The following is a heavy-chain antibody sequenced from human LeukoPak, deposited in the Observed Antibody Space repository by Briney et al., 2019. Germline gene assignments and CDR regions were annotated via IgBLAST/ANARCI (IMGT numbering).Heavy chain of an antibody. CDR1: GFTFSSYW. D-gene: IGHD6-19*01. CDR3: ARDYTGTGYSSGCYDY. CDR2: INSDESNK. J-gene: IGHJ4*02. Sequence: PGGSLRLACAASGFTFSSYWTDWVRQAPGKGLVWVSRINSDESNKSHAVYVKGRITISRDNAKNTLYLQMNSLRAEDTAVYYCARDYTGTGYSSGCYDYWGQGTLVTVSS. V-gene: IGHV3-74*01.